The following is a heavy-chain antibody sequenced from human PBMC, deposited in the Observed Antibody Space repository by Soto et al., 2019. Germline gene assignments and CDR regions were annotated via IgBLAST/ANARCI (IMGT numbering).Heavy chain of an antibody. CDR3: ARDPGDITGWFYFAS. J-gene: IGHJ4*02. D-gene: IGHD6-19*01. Sequence: EVQLVESGGGLVQPGGSLRLSCAASGFTFSNHWMHWVRQVPGKGLVWVSRIKGDGTSINYADSVKGRFTISRDNAKNTLSLQMNSLRAEDTAVYYCARDPGDITGWFYFASWGQGTLVIVSS. CDR2: IKGDGTSI. CDR1: GFTFSNHW. V-gene: IGHV3-74*01.